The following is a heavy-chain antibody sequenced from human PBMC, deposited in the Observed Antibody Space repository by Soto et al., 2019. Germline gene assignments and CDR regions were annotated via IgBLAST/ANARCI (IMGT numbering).Heavy chain of an antibody. V-gene: IGHV1-69*01. CDR2: IIPIFGNP. D-gene: IGHD6-19*01. CDR1: GGTFSSYV. CDR3: ATGDVAGKPYYCDYGMGV. J-gene: IGHJ6*02. Sequence: QVQLVQSGAEVKKPGSSVQVSCKASGGTFSSYVINWVRQAPGHGLEWMGGIIPIFGNPIYAQNFQGRVTITADDSTSTAYMELSSLSSEDTAVYYCATGDVAGKPYYCDYGMGVWGQGTTVTVSS.